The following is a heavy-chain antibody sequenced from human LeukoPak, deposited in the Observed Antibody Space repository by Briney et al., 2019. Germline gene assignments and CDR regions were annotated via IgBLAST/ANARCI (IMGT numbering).Heavy chain of an antibody. J-gene: IGHJ6*03. CDR1: GGSISSSSYY. D-gene: IGHD5-12*01. Sequence: SETLSLTCTVSGGSISSSSYYWGWIRQPPGKGLEWIGSIYYSGSTYYNPSLKSRVTISVDTSKNQFSLKLSSVTAAGTAVYYCASVSGYDLAYSYYYMDVWGKGTTVTVSS. V-gene: IGHV4-39*07. CDR2: IYYSGST. CDR3: ASVSGYDLAYSYYYMDV.